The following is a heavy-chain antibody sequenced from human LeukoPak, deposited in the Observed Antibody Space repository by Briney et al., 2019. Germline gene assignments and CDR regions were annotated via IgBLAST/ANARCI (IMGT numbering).Heavy chain of an antibody. CDR1: GGSISSYY. V-gene: IGHV4-59*01. Sequence: PSETLSLTCTVSGGSISSYYWSWIRQPPGKGLEWIGYIYYSGSTNYNPSLKSRVTISVDTSKNQFSLKLSSVTAADTAVYYCARGLSGFGEFFDYWGQGTLVTVSS. CDR3: ARGLSGFGEFFDY. J-gene: IGHJ4*02. CDR2: IYYSGST. D-gene: IGHD3-10*01.